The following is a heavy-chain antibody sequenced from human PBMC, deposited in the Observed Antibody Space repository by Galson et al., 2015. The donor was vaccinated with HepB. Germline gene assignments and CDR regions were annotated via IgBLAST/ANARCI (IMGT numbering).Heavy chain of an antibody. CDR2: INPNSGGT. V-gene: IGHV1-2*04. CDR1: GYTFTGYY. CDR3: ARDLGVGDTATTRYPYYYYYGMDV. J-gene: IGHJ6*02. D-gene: IGHD5-18*01. Sequence: SCKASGYTFTGYYMHWVRQAPGQGLEWMGWINPNSGGTNYAQKFQGWVTMTRDTSISTAYMELSRLRSDDTAVYYCARDLGVGDTATTRYPYYYYYGMDVWAQATTVTVSS.